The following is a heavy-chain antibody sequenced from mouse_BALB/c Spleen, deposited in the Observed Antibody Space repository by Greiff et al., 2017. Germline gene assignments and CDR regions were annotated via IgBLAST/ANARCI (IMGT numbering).Heavy chain of an antibody. CDR3: ARNYGSSYYAMDY. CDR2: INPYNDGT. V-gene: IGHV1-14*01. J-gene: IGHJ4*01. Sequence: VQLQQSGPELVKPGASVKMSCKASGYTFTSYVMHWVKQKPGQGLEWIGYINPYNDGTKYNEKFKGKATLTSDKSSSTAYMELSSLTSEDSAVYYGARNYGSSYYAMDYWGQGTSVTVSS. D-gene: IGHD1-1*01. CDR1: GYTFTSYV.